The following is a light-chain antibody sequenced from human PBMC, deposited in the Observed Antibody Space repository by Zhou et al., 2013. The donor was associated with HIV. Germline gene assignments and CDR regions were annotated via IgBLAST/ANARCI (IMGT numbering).Light chain of an antibody. J-gene: IGKJ4*01. CDR1: QSPLYIDGNTY. CDR3: MQSIHLPLT. Sequence: DVVMTQSPLSLPVTLGQPASISCRSSQSPLYIDGNTYLSWFHQRPGQSPRRLIYRVSKRDSGVPDRFSGSGSGTDFTLRISRVEAEDVGIFYCMQSIHLPLTFGGGTKVEI. V-gene: IGKV2-30*01. CDR2: RVS.